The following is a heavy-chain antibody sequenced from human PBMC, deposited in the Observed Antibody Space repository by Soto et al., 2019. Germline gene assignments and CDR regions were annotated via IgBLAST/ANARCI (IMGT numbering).Heavy chain of an antibody. V-gene: IGHV3-30-3*01. CDR1: GFTFSSYA. Sequence: GGSLRLSCAASGFTFSSYAMHWVRQAPGKGLEWVAVISYDGSNKYYADSVKGRFTISRDNSKNTLYLQMNSLRAEDTAVYYCARDLLQLWFDYWGQGTLVTVSS. CDR2: ISYDGSNK. J-gene: IGHJ4*02. D-gene: IGHD5-18*01. CDR3: ARDLLQLWFDY.